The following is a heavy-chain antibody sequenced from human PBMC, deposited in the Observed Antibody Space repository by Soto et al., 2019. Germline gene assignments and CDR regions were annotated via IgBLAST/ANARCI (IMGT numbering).Heavy chain of an antibody. D-gene: IGHD2-15*01. Sequence: QVQLVQSGAEVKKPGSSVKVSCKASGGTFSSYAISWVRQAPGQGLEWMGGIIPIFGTANYAQKFQGRVTITADESTSTAYMELSSLRSEDTAVYYCASSLRGYCSGGSCCSFDYWGQGTLVTVSS. V-gene: IGHV1-69*01. J-gene: IGHJ4*02. CDR2: IIPIFGTA. CDR3: ASSLRGYCSGGSCCSFDY. CDR1: GGTFSSYA.